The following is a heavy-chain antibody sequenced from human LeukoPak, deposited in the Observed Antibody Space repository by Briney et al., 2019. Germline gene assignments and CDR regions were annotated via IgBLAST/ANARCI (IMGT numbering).Heavy chain of an antibody. Sequence: PSQTLSLTCAVSGGSSSSGGYSWSWIRQPPGKGLEWIGYIYHSGSTYYNPSLKSRVTISVDRSKNQFSLQLNSVTPEDTAIYYCVRASKDLIPLPDPLPAPRGDSYLYYMDVWGKGTTVTVSS. J-gene: IGHJ6*03. D-gene: IGHD2-2*02. CDR1: GGSSSSGGYS. CDR3: VRASKDLIPLPDPLPAPRGDSYLYYMDV. V-gene: IGHV4-30-2*01. CDR2: IYHSGST.